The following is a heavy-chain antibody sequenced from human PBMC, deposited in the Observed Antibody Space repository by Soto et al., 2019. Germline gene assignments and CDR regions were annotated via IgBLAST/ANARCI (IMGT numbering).Heavy chain of an antibody. CDR2: ISTFFNAT. CDR1: GGTFSRDA. V-gene: IGHV1-69*13. J-gene: IGHJ6*02. D-gene: IGHD6-13*01. CDR3: ARSRAAAPHRVGMDV. Sequence: AAVKDSCKASGGTFSRDAISCVRQAPGKGLEWMGDISTFFNATNYAETLKGRVTITGDEATSLVFLEMSSLRFEDTAVYYCARSRAAAPHRVGMDVWGQGTMVTVSS.